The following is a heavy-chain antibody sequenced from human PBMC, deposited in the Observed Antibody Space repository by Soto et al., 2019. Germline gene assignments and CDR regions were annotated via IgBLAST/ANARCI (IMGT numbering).Heavy chain of an antibody. D-gene: IGHD2-15*01. V-gene: IGHV3-72*01. J-gene: IGHJ4*02. Sequence: GGSLRLSCAASGFTFSDHFMDWVRQAPGKGLEWVGRARNKLRSYTTEHAASVKGRFTISRDDSTNSLYLQMNSLITEDTAVYYCVAVAAATDFSDYWGQGTLVTVSS. CDR2: ARNKLRSYTT. CDR3: VAVAAATDFSDY. CDR1: GFTFSDHF.